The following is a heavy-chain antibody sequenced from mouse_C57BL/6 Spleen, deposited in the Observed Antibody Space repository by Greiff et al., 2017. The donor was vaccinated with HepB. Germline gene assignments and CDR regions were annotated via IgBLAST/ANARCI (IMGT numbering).Heavy chain of an antibody. CDR3: ARGSGGAMDY. V-gene: IGHV5-16*01. Sequence: DVKLVESEGGLVQPGSSMKLSCTASGFTFSDYYMAWVRQVPEKGLEWVANINYDGSSTYYLDSLKSRFIISRDNAKNILYLQMSSLKSEDTATYYCARGSGGAMDYWGQGTSVTVSS. D-gene: IGHD3-1*01. CDR1: GFTFSDYY. J-gene: IGHJ4*01. CDR2: INYDGSST.